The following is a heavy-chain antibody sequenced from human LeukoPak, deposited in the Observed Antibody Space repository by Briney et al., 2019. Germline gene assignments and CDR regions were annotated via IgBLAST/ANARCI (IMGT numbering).Heavy chain of an antibody. J-gene: IGHJ4*02. CDR2: LSYTGKT. V-gene: IGHV4-59*02. D-gene: IGHD2/OR15-2a*01. CDR1: GASVSSSH. CDR3: SEGYFEPFDH. Sequence: PSETLSLTCVVSGASVSSSHWNWIRQLPGKGLEWIGCLSYTGKTDYTPSLTSRVTISLDTSKNQVSLKLRAVTAADTAVYYCSEGYFEPFDHWGQGTLVTVSS.